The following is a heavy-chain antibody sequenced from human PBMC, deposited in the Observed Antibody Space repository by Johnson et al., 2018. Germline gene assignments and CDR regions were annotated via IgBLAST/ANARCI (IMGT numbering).Heavy chain of an antibody. CDR3: AMALDDSSGYAQH. Sequence: VQLVESGGVVVQPGGSLRLSCAASGFTFDDYTMHWVRQAPGKGLEWVSLISWDGGSTYYADSVKGRFTISRDNSKNSLYLQMNSLRTEDTALYYCAMALDDSSGYAQHWGQGTLVTVSS. J-gene: IGHJ1*01. CDR2: ISWDGGST. V-gene: IGHV3-43*01. CDR1: GFTFDDYT. D-gene: IGHD3-22*01.